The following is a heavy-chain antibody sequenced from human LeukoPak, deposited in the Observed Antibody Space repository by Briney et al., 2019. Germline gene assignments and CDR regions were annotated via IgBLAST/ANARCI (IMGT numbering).Heavy chain of an antibody. Sequence: GGSLRLSCAASGFTFSSYWMHWVRQAPGKGLVWVSRINSDGSSTSYADSVKGRFTISRDNAKNTLYMQMNSLRAEATAVYYCARVTVGGIVVVPAAMFWDYYYYYMDVWGKGTTVTVSS. V-gene: IGHV3-74*01. D-gene: IGHD2-2*01. CDR3: ARVTVGGIVVVPAAMFWDYYYYYMDV. J-gene: IGHJ6*03. CDR2: INSDGSST. CDR1: GFTFSSYW.